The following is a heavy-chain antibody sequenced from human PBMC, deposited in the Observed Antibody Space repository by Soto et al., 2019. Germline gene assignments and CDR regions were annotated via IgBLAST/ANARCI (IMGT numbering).Heavy chain of an antibody. CDR3: AREGNLRRYCSSTSCYADYAFDI. D-gene: IGHD2-2*01. CDR2: IKQDGSEK. CDR1: GFTFSSYW. Sequence: GGSLRLSCAASGFTFSSYWMSWVRQAPGKGLEWVANIKQDGSEKYYVDSVKGRFTISRDNAKNSLYLQMNSLRAEDTAVYYCAREGNLRRYCSSTSCYADYAFDIWGQGTMVTVSS. V-gene: IGHV3-7*01. J-gene: IGHJ3*02.